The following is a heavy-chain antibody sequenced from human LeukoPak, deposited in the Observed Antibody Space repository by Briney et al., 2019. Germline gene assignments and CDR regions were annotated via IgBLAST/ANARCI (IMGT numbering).Heavy chain of an antibody. CDR3: ARDVYDSSGYSYYYYYYYMDV. J-gene: IGHJ6*03. V-gene: IGHV1-18*01. CDR2: ISAYNGNT. D-gene: IGHD3-22*01. Sequence: ASVKVSCKASGYTFTSYGISWVRQAPGQGLEWMGWISAYNGNTNYAQKLQGRVTMTTDTSTSTAYMELRSLRSDDTAVYYCARDVYDSSGYSYYYYYYYMDVWGKGTTVTISS. CDR1: GYTFTSYG.